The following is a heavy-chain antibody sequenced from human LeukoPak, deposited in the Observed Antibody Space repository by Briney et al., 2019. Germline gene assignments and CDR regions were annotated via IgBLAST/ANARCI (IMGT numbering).Heavy chain of an antibody. CDR1: GFSFINAW. D-gene: IGHD3-3*01. CDR3: TTLSYDVHY. J-gene: IGHJ4*02. CDR2: IKSNPDGGTA. V-gene: IGHV3-15*01. Sequence: GGSLRLSCAASGFSFINAWMTWVRQGPGKGLEWVDRIKSNPDGGTADYAAPVKGRFTISRDDSRNTLSLQVRNLRAEDTAVYYCTTLSYDVHYWGQGTLVTVSS.